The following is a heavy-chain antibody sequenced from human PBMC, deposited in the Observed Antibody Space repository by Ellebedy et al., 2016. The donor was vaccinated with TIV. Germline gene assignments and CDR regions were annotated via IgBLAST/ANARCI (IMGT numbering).Heavy chain of an antibody. CDR1: GYTFTSYY. J-gene: IGHJ3*02. Sequence: AASVKVSCKASGYTFTSYYMHWVRQAPGQGLEWMGIINPSGGSTSYAQKFQGRVTMTRDTSTSTVYMELSSLRSEDTAVYYCATADITMIVSDAFDIWGQGTMVTVSS. D-gene: IGHD3-22*01. CDR2: INPSGGST. V-gene: IGHV1-46*01. CDR3: ATADITMIVSDAFDI.